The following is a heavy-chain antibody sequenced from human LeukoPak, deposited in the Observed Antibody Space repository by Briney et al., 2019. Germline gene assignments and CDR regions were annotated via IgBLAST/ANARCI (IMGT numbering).Heavy chain of an antibody. D-gene: IGHD6-19*01. CDR3: ARDTRHHSSGDGFCFDI. J-gene: IGHJ3*02. V-gene: IGHV4-30-2*01. CDR2: IYHSGST. Sequence: SETLSLTCTVSGGSISSGGYYWSWIRQPPGKGLEWIGYIYHSGSTYYNPSLKSRVTISVDTSKNQFSLKLSSVTAADTAVYYCARDTRHHSSGDGFCFDIWGQGTMVTVSS. CDR1: GGSISSGGYY.